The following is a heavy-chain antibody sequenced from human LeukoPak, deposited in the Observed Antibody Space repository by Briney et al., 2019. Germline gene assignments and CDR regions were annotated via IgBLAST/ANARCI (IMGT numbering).Heavy chain of an antibody. Sequence: PGGSLRLSCAASGFTFSSYAMSWVRQAPGKGLEWVSAISGSGGSTYYADSVKGRFTISRDNSKNTLYLQMNSLRAEDTAVYYCATRLQYSSANIWDPFDYWGQGTLVTVSS. CDR3: ATRLQYSSANIWDPFDY. CDR2: ISGSGGST. D-gene: IGHD6-19*01. V-gene: IGHV3-23*01. J-gene: IGHJ4*02. CDR1: GFTFSSYA.